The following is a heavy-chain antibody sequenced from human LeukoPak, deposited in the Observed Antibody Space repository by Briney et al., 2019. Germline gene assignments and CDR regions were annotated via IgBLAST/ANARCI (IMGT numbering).Heavy chain of an antibody. J-gene: IGHJ4*02. V-gene: IGHV4-39*07. CDR3: ARGVGAQGRLTDY. CDR2: IYYSGST. Sequence: PSQTLSLTCTVSGGSISSSSYYWGWIRQPPGKGLEWIGSIYYSGSTYYNPSLKSRVTISVDTSKNQFSLKLSSVTAADTAVYYCARGVGAQGRLTDYWGQGTLVTVSS. CDR1: GGSISSSSYY. D-gene: IGHD1-26*01.